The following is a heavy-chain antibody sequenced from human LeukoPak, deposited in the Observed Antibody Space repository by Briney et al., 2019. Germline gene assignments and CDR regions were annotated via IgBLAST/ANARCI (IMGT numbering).Heavy chain of an antibody. CDR1: GGSISSGSYY. J-gene: IGHJ6*03. D-gene: IGHD2-21*02. V-gene: IGHV4-61*02. CDR2: IYTSGST. CDR3: ARDSVGVTRGYYYYYMDV. Sequence: SETLSLTCTVSGGSISSGSYYWSWIRQPAGKGLEWIGRIYTSGSTNYNPSLKSRVTISVDTSKNQFSLKLSSVTAADTAVYYCARDSVGVTRGYYYYYMDVWGKGTTVTVS.